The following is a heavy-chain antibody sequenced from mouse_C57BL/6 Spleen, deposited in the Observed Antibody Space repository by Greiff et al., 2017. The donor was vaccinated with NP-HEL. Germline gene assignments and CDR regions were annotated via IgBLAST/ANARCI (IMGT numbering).Heavy chain of an antibody. J-gene: IGHJ2*01. CDR2: IDPSDSYT. D-gene: IGHD2-2*01. CDR1: GYTFTSYW. CDR3: ARGRGYADY. Sequence: VQLQQPGAELVMPGASVKLSCKASGYTFTSYWMHWVKQRPGQGLEWIGEIDPSDSYTNYNQKFKGKSTLTVDKSSSTAYMQLSSLTSEDSAVYYCARGRGYADYWGQGTTLTVSS. V-gene: IGHV1-69*01.